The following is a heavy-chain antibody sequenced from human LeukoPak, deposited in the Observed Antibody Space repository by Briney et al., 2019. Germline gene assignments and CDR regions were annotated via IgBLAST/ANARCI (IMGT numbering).Heavy chain of an antibody. J-gene: IGHJ4*02. CDR1: GGSISSGSYY. D-gene: IGHD6-13*01. CDR3: AMLNRYSSSVGH. Sequence: SETLSLTCTVSGGSISSGSYYWSWIRQPAGKGLEWIGRIYTSGSTNYNPSLKSRVTISVDASKNQFSLKLSSVTAADTAVYYCAMLNRYSSSVGHWGQGTLVTVSS. CDR2: IYTSGST. V-gene: IGHV4-61*02.